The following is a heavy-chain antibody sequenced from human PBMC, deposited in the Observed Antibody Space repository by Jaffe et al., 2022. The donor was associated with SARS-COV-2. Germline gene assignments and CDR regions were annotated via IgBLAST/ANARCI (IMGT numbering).Heavy chain of an antibody. CDR1: GGSISSSSYY. J-gene: IGHJ4*02. Sequence: QLQLQESGPGLVKPSETLSLTCTVSGGSISSSSYYWGWIRQPPGKGLEWIGSIYYSGSTYYNPSLKSRVTISVDTSKNQFSLKLSSVTAADTAVYYCARPYYDSSGEGGGFDYWGQGTLVTVSS. CDR3: ARPYYDSSGEGGGFDY. CDR2: IYYSGST. V-gene: IGHV4-39*01. D-gene: IGHD3-22*01.